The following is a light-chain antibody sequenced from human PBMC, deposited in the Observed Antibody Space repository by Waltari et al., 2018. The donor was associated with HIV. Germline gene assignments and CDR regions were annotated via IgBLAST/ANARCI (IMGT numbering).Light chain of an antibody. V-gene: IGKV4-1*01. CDR3: QQYYSTLRT. Sequence: DIVMTQSPDSLAVSLGERATINCKSSQSVLYSSNNKNYLAWYQQKPGQPPKLLIYWVSTRESGVPDRFSGSGSQTDFTLTISSLQAEDVAVYYCQQYYSTLRTFGQGTKVEIK. CDR1: QSVLYSSNNKNY. CDR2: WVS. J-gene: IGKJ1*01.